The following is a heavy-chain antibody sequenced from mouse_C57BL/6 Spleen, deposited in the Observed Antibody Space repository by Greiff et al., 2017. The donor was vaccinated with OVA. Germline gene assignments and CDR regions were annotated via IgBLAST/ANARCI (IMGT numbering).Heavy chain of an antibody. Sequence: EVQLVESGAELVKPGASVKLSCTASGFNIKDYYMHWVKQRTEQGLEWIGRIDPEDGETKYAPKFQGKATITADTSSNTAYLQLSSLTSEDTAVYYCAHYYGSEDWYFDVWGTGTTVTVSS. CDR3: AHYYGSEDWYFDV. V-gene: IGHV14-2*01. CDR1: GFNIKDYY. D-gene: IGHD1-1*01. CDR2: IDPEDGET. J-gene: IGHJ1*03.